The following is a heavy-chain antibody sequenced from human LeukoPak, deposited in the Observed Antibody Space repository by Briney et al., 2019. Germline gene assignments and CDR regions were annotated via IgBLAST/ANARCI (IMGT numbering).Heavy chain of an antibody. V-gene: IGHV1-8*01. Sequence: ASVKVSCKASGYSFTSFDVNWVRQATGQGLEWTGWMNPHSGHTGYAQKFQGRVTMTSDTSISTAFMELSSLGSEDTAVYYCTRGFFADGNGDYNKELDFWGQGTQVTVSS. CDR3: TRGFFADGNGDYNKELDF. CDR1: GYSFTSFD. CDR2: MNPHSGHT. J-gene: IGHJ4*02. D-gene: IGHD2-21*02.